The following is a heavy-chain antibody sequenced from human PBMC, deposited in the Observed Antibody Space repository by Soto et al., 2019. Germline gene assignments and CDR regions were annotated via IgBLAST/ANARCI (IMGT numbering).Heavy chain of an antibody. CDR1: GGSISSGGYY. J-gene: IGHJ3*02. Sequence: QVQLQESGPGLVKPSQTLSLTCTVSGGSISSGGYYWSWIRQHPGKGLEWIGYIYYSGSTYYNPSLKSRXXIXVXXSKNQFSLKLSSVTAADTAVYYCARVVGPGDAFDIWGQGTMVTVSS. CDR2: IYYSGST. V-gene: IGHV4-31*03. CDR3: ARVVGPGDAFDI.